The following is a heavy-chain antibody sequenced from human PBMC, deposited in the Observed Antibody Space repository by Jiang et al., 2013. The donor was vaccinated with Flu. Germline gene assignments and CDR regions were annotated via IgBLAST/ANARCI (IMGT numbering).Heavy chain of an antibody. CDR2: ISAYNGNT. V-gene: IGHV1-18*01. J-gene: IGHJ6*01. CDR3: AREVCRSSTSQLSCYYYGMDV. D-gene: IGHD2-2*01. CDR1: GYTFTSYG. Sequence: SGAEVKKPGASVKVSCKASGYTFTSYGISWVRQAPGQGLEWMGWISAYNGNTNYAQKLQGRVTMTTDTSTSTAYMELRSLRSDDTAVYYCAREVCRSSTSQLSCYYYGMDVWGPGDHGHRLL.